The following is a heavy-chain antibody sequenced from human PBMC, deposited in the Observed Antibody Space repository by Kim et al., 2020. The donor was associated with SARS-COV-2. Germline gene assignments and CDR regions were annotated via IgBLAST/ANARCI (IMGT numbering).Heavy chain of an antibody. D-gene: IGHD4-17*01. J-gene: IGHJ4*02. Sequence: GGSLRLSCAASGFTFSSYAMHWVRQAPGKGLEWVAVISYDGSNKYYADSVKGRFTISRDNSKNTLYLQMNSLRAEDTAVYYCARDYGDYPPNFDYWGQGTLVTVSS. CDR3: ARDYGDYPPNFDY. CDR1: GFTFSSYA. CDR2: ISYDGSNK. V-gene: IGHV3-30-3*01.